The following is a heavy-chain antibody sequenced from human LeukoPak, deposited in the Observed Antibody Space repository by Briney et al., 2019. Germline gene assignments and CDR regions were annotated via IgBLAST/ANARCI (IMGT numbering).Heavy chain of an antibody. CDR1: GFTFSRYA. CDR3: ARGSVGTPPPFDF. J-gene: IGHJ4*02. D-gene: IGHD2-15*01. V-gene: IGHV3-30-3*01. Sequence: GSLRLSCAASGFTFSRYALHWVRQAPGKGLEWVALTSSDGSDQYHADFVKGRFTISKDKSKNTLYLQMNSLKIGDTAVYYCARGSVGTPPPFDFWGQGTLVTVSS. CDR2: TSSDGSDQ.